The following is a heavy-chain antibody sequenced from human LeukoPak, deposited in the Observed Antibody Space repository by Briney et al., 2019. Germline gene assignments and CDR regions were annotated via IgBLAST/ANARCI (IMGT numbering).Heavy chain of an antibody. CDR3: ATGVWFGELEGN. CDR1: GCTLTELS. D-gene: IGHD3-10*01. CDR2: FDPEDGET. Sequence: ASVKVSCKVSGCTLTELSMHWVRQAPGKGIEWMGGFDPEDGETIYAQKFQGRVTMTEDTSTDTAYMELSSLRSEDTAVYYCATGVWFGELEGNWGQGTLVTVSS. J-gene: IGHJ4*02. V-gene: IGHV1-24*01.